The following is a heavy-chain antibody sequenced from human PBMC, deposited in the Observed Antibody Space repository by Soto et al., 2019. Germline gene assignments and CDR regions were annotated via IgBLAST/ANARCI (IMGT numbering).Heavy chain of an antibody. CDR2: ITHSGTT. Sequence: QVQLQQWGAGLLKPSETLSLTCAVYGESFSTFYWSWIRQPPGKGLEWVGEITHSGTTDYNPSLKSRLTISVDTSKKQFSLKLNSVTAADTAVYYCAFGPLAVARWSSWGQGTLVTVSS. V-gene: IGHV4-34*02. CDR1: GESFSTFY. D-gene: IGHD6-19*01. CDR3: AFGPLAVARWSS. J-gene: IGHJ5*02.